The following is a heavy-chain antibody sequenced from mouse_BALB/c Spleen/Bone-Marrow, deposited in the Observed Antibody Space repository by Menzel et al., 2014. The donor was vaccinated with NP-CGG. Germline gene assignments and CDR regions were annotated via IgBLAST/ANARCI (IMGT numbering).Heavy chain of an antibody. Sequence: QVQLQQSGAELARPGASVKLSCKASGYTFTDYYVSWVKQRTGQGLEWIGEIYPGSGNTYYNEKFKGKATLTADRSSGTAHMQLSSLTSEDSAVYFCARAASLDYWGQGTSVTVSS. CDR1: GYTFTDYY. V-gene: IGHV1-77*01. CDR2: IYPGSGNT. CDR3: ARAASLDY. J-gene: IGHJ4*01.